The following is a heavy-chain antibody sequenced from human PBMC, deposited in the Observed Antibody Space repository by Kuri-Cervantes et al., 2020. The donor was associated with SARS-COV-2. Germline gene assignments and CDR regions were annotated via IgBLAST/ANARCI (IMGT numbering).Heavy chain of an antibody. J-gene: IGHJ4*02. CDR2: SSGSGGST. Sequence: GESLKISCAASGFTFSSYAMSWVRQAPGKGLEWVSASSGSGGSTYYADSVKGRFTISRDNSKNTLYLQMNSLRAEDTAVYYCAKDRVYCSGGSCPLYYWGQGTRVTVSS. V-gene: IGHV3-23*01. CDR3: AKDRVYCSGGSCPLYY. CDR1: GFTFSSYA. D-gene: IGHD2-15*01.